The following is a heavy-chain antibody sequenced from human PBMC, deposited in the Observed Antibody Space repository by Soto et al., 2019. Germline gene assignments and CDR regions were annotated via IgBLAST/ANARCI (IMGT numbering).Heavy chain of an antibody. Sequence: GRSLRLSCPASGCTLSSYGKHWVPPSTGKGLEWVAVIWYDGSNKYYSDSVKGRFTISRDNSKNTLYLQMNSLRAEDTAVYYCARDRVDYYDSSRYLAYWGQGTLVTVSS. J-gene: IGHJ4*02. CDR3: ARDRVDYYDSSRYLAY. CDR2: IWYDGSNK. D-gene: IGHD3-22*01. CDR1: GCTLSSYG. V-gene: IGHV3-33*01.